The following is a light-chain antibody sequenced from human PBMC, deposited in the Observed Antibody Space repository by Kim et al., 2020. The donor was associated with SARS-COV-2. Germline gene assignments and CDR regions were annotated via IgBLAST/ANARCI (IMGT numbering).Light chain of an antibody. V-gene: IGKV3-15*01. Sequence: EIVMTQSPATLSVSPGERATLSCRASQSISSNLAWYQQKPGQAPRLLIYCASTRATGFPARFIGSGSGTEFTLAISSLQSEDFAVYYWQQYDDWPRTFGQGTKLEI. CDR1: QSISSN. CDR3: QQYDDWPRT. CDR2: CAS. J-gene: IGKJ2*02.